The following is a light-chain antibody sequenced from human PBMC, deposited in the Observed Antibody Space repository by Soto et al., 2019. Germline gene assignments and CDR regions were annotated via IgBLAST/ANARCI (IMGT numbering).Light chain of an antibody. Sequence: QSVLTQPPSASGSPGQSVTISCAGTSSDVGGYNYVSWYQQYPGKVPKFMIYEVSERPSGVPDRFSGSKSGNTAFLTVSGLQAEDEADYYCLSYADTAYVFGTGTKVTVL. CDR2: EVS. CDR1: SSDVGGYNY. V-gene: IGLV2-8*01. J-gene: IGLJ1*01. CDR3: LSYADTAYV.